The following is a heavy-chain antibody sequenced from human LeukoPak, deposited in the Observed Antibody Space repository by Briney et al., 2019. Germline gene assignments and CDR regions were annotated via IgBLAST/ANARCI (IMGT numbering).Heavy chain of an antibody. CDR2: IYYSGST. Sequence: PSQTLSLTCTVSGGSISSGGYYWSWIRQHPGKGLEWIGYIYYSGSTYYSPSLKSRVTISVDRSKNQFSLKLSSVTAADTAVYYCAGGEYYYESSGYYTFDYWGQGALVTVSS. J-gene: IGHJ4*02. D-gene: IGHD3-22*01. CDR1: GGSISSGGYY. V-gene: IGHV4-31*03. CDR3: AGGEYYYESSGYYTFDY.